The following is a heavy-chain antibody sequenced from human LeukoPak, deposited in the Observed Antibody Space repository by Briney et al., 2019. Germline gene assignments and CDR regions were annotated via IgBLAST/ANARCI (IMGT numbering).Heavy chain of an antibody. J-gene: IGHJ2*01. CDR3: ARVAKCSSTCRGKYWYFDL. V-gene: IGHV4-34*01. Sequence: SVTLSLTCAVYGGSFSGYIWGWIRQPPGQGLEWIAEISHSGSTTYSPSLKSRVTISLDTAKNQFSLQLNSVTAADTAVYYCARVAKCSSTCRGKYWYFDLWGRGTLVTVS. D-gene: IGHD2-2*01. CDR1: GGSFSGYI. CDR2: ISHSGST.